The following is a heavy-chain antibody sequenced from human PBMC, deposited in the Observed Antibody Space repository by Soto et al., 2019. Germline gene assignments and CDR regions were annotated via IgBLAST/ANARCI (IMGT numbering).Heavy chain of an antibody. CDR2: INPNSGGT. Sequence: ASVKVSCKASGYTFTGYYMHWVRQAPGQGLEWMGWINPNSGGTNYAQKFQGRVTMTRDTSISTAYVELSRLRSDDTAVYYCARGTKVGVLSDYFDYWGQGNLVTVSS. CDR1: GYTFTGYY. D-gene: IGHD3-16*01. J-gene: IGHJ4*02. V-gene: IGHV1-2*02. CDR3: ARGTKVGVLSDYFDY.